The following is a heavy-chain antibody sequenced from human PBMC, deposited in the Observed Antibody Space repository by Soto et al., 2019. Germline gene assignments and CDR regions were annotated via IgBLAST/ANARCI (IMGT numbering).Heavy chain of an antibody. CDR1: GYTFNFYG. Sequence: ASVKVSCKASGYTFNFYGITWVRQAPGQGLEWMGWISGFNGNTNYAADLQGRVTMTTDTSTSTAYMELRGLRSDDTAVYYCARDDLNRGGKYFDYWGQGTLVTVSS. CDR3: ARDDLNRGGKYFDY. V-gene: IGHV1-18*01. J-gene: IGHJ4*02. D-gene: IGHD2-15*01. CDR2: ISGFNGNT.